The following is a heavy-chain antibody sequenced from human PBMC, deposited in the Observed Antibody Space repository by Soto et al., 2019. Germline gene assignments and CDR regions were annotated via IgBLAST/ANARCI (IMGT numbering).Heavy chain of an antibody. CDR2: IDPSDSYT. J-gene: IGHJ6*02. V-gene: IGHV5-10-1*01. D-gene: IGHD6-13*01. Sequence: GESLKISCKGSGYSFTSYWISWVRQMPGKGLEWMGRIDPSDSYTNYSPSFQGHVTISADKSISTAYLQWSSLKASDTAMYYCARPSIAAAGDYYYYYYGMDVWGQGTTVTVPS. CDR1: GYSFTSYW. CDR3: ARPSIAAAGDYYYYYYGMDV.